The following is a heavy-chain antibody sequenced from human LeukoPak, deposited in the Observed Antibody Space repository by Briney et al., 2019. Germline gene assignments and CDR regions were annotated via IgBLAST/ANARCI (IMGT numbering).Heavy chain of an antibody. Sequence: PSETLSLTCAVYGGSFSGYCWSWIRQPPGKGLEWIGEINHSGSTNYNPSLKSRVTISVDTSKNQFSLKLSPVTAADTAVYYCARAPYYYGSGRAPPLNVWGQGTTVTVSS. CDR1: GGSFSGYC. CDR2: INHSGST. D-gene: IGHD3-10*01. J-gene: IGHJ6*02. CDR3: ARAPYYYGSGRAPPLNV. V-gene: IGHV4-34*01.